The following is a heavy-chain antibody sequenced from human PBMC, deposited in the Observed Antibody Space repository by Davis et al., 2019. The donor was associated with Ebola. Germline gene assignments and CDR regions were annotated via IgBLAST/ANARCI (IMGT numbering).Heavy chain of an antibody. CDR2: IMPIFGTA. J-gene: IGHJ4*02. V-gene: IGHV1-69*13. CDR3: AKDRYYDNNPLYYESEC. CDR1: RGTLSSYA. Sequence: SSVPVSCLASRGTLSSYAISSVRQAPGQGLDWMGGIMPIFGTANYAQRFQGRVTITADQSRTPAYMELSSLRSEDTAVYYCAKDRYYDNNPLYYESECWGQGTLVTVSS. D-gene: IGHD3-22*01.